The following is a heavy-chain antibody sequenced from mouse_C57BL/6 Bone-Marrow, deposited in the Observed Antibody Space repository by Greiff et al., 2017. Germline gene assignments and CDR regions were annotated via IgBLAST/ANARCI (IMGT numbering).Heavy chain of an antibody. D-gene: IGHD2-2*01. CDR2: ISYDGSN. J-gene: IGHJ2*01. CDR1: GYSITSGYY. V-gene: IGHV3-6*01. Sequence: VQLQQSGPGLVKPSQSLSLTCSVTGYSITSGYYWNWIRQFPGNKLEWMGYISYDGSNNYNPSLKNRISITRDTSKNQFFLKLNSVTTEDTATYYCARWFPDYWGQGTTLTVSS. CDR3: ARWFPDY.